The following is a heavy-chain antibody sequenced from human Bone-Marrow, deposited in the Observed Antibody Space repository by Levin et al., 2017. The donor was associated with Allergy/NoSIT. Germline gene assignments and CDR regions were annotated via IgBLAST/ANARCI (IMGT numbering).Heavy chain of an antibody. CDR3: ARLQRGYSSEIDY. V-gene: IGHV4-38-2*02. CDR2: IYHSGSS. CDR1: GYSISSGYY. Sequence: SQTLSLTCTVSGYSISSGYYWGWIRQPPGKGLEWIGNIYHSGSSYYDPSLKSRVAISVDASKNQFSLKLTSVTAADTAVYYCARLQRGYSSEIDYWGQGTLVTVSS. D-gene: IGHD5-18*01. J-gene: IGHJ4*02.